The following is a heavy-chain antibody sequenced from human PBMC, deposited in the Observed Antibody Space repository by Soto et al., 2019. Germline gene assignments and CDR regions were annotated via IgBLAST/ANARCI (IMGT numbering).Heavy chain of an antibody. D-gene: IGHD1-26*01. CDR3: ARYSGKYQGPIDY. CDR1: GFTFSHYG. J-gene: IGHJ4*02. Sequence: QVQLVESGGGVVQPGRSLRLSCAASGFTFSHYGIHWVRQAPGKGLEWLAVISYDGSNKHYGDSVKGRFTVSRDNSKNTLYLQMNSLRAEDTAVYFCARYSGKYQGPIDYWGQGTLVTVSS. V-gene: IGHV3-30*03. CDR2: ISYDGSNK.